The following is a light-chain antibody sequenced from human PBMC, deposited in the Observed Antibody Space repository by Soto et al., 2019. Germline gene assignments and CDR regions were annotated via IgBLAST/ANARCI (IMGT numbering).Light chain of an antibody. J-gene: IGLJ1*01. CDR2: EGT. CDR1: NTDVGAYPY. CDR3: TSYAGTNTFV. V-gene: IGLV2-14*03. Sequence: QSALTQPASVSGSPGQSITISCSGTNTDVGAYPYVSWYRQYPGKAPQLILYEGTNRPSGVSDRFSGSKSGNTASLTISGLQAEDEADYYCTSYAGTNTFVFATGTKLTVL.